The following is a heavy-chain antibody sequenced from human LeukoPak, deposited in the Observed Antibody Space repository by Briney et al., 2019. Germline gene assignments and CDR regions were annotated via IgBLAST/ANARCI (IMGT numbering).Heavy chain of an antibody. CDR1: GFTFTDYY. CDR2: ISVSSSDT. J-gene: IGHJ4*02. Sequence: GGSLRLSCAASGFTFTDYYMSWVRQAPGRGLESIAYISVSSSDTNYADSVKGRFAISRDNAKNSLYLQMNNLRAEDTAVYYCVKPTRAPDCWGQGTLVTVSS. CDR3: VKPTRAPDC. D-gene: IGHD1-14*01. V-gene: IGHV3-11*06.